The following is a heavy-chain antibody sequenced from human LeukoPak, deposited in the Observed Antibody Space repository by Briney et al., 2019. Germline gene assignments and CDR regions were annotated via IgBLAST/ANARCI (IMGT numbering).Heavy chain of an antibody. D-gene: IGHD1-1*01. V-gene: IGHV1-3*03. J-gene: IGHJ4*02. CDR1: GYTLTSYA. CDR3: ARDQDWNDRGGLDY. Sequence: ASVTVSCKASGYTLTSYAMHWVRPAPGQRLEWMGWINAGNGNTKYSQEFQGRVTITSDTSASTAYMELSSLRSEDMAVYYCARDQDWNDRGGLDYWGQGTLVIVSS. CDR2: INAGNGNT.